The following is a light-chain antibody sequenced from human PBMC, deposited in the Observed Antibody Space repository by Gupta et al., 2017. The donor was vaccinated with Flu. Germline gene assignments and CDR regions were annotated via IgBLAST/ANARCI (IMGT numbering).Light chain of an antibody. CDR2: VAS. CDR3: QQSKRFPLT. V-gene: IGKV1-12*01. CDR1: QGIISS. Sequence: PSSVAASVGDRVTIPCRASQGIISSLAWYQQKPGKAPKLLIYVASTLHSGVPSRFSGSGSGTDFTLKITSLQPEDVATYYCQQSKRFPLTFGHGTKVDIK. J-gene: IGKJ3*01.